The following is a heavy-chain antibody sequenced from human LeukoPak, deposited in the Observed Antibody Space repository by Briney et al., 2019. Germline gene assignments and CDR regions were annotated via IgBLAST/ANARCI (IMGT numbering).Heavy chain of an antibody. D-gene: IGHD6-6*01. CDR1: GGSISSSSYY. Sequence: SETLSLTCTVSGGSISSSSYYWGWIRQPPGKGLEWIGSIYYSGSTYYNPSLKSRVTIPVDTSKNQFSLKLSSVTAADTAVYYCARHDAGIAARPFDNWGQGTLVTVSS. J-gene: IGHJ4*02. CDR2: IYYSGST. CDR3: ARHDAGIAARPFDN. V-gene: IGHV4-39*01.